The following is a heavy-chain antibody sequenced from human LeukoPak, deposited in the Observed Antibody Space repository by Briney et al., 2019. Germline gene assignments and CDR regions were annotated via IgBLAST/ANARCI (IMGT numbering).Heavy chain of an antibody. CDR1: GYTFTGYY. J-gene: IGHJ4*02. V-gene: IGHV1-2*06. CDR2: INPNSGGT. D-gene: IGHD3-22*01. Sequence: GASVKVSCKASGYTFTGYYMHWVRQAPGQGPEWMGRINPNSGGTNYAQKFQGRVTMTRDTSISTAYMELSRLRSDDTAVYYCARAEYYYDSSGYENWGQGTLVTVSS. CDR3: ARAEYYYDSSGYEN.